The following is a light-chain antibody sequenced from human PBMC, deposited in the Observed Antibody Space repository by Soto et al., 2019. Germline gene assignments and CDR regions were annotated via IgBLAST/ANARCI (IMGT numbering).Light chain of an antibody. CDR3: QQYYSTPLT. J-gene: IGKJ4*01. CDR1: QSVSYSSDNRNY. V-gene: IGKV4-1*01. CDR2: WAS. Sequence: DIVMTQSPDSLAVSLGERATVHCKSSQSVSYSSDNRNYLAWYQQKPGQPPTLLIYWASTRDSGVPDQFSGSGSGTDFTLTISSLQAEDVAVYYCQQYYSTPLTFGGGTKVEIK.